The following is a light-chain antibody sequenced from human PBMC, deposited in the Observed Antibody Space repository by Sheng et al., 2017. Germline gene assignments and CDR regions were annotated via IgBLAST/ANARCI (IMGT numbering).Light chain of an antibody. V-gene: IGKV1-33*01. CDR1: QDIGTF. Sequence: DIQVTQSPSSLSASIGDRVTITCRASQDIGTFLNWYQQKPGKVPKLLIYDASNLERGAPSRFSGSGSWTDFTFTIRSLQPEDLATYYCQQYDNFRFTFGQGTRLEIK. CDR2: DAS. J-gene: IGKJ5*01. CDR3: QQYDNFRFT.